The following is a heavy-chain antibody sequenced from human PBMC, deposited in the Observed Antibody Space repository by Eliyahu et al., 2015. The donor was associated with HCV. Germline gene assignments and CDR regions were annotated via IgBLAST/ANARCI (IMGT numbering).Heavy chain of an antibody. J-gene: IGHJ6*02. D-gene: IGHD3-3*01. Sequence: EVQVLESGGGLVQPGGSLRLSCVTSGFSFSNYAMSWVRQAPGRGVEWVSAIRGSAAGTYYADSVKGRFTVSRDNSRDTTYLEMNSLRAEDTAVYYCAKGTHSDFWSGSGMDVWGQGTTVTVSS. CDR2: IRGSAAGT. CDR3: AKGTHSDFWSGSGMDV. V-gene: IGHV3-23*01. CDR1: GFSFSNYA.